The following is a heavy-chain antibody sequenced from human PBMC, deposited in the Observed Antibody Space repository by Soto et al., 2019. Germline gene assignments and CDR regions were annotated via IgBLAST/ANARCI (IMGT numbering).Heavy chain of an antibody. CDR1: GFNFNYAW. V-gene: IGHV3-15*07. Sequence: EVQLVESGGGLVKPGGSLRLSCAASGFNFNYAWMNWVRQAPGEGLEWVGHIKSKSDGGTTDYAAPVKGRFTISRDDSRNMVYLQMNSLKIEDTAMYYCGSRHWGQGTLVTVSS. J-gene: IGHJ4*02. CDR3: GSRH. CDR2: IKSKSDGGTT.